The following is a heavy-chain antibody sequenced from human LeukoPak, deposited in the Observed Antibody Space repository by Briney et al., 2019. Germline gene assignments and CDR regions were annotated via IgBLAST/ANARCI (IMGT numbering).Heavy chain of an antibody. J-gene: IGHJ3*02. D-gene: IGHD3-3*01. V-gene: IGHV3-30*02. Sequence: PGGSLRLSCAASGFTFSSYGMHWVRQAPGKGLEWVAFIRYDGSNKCYADSVKGRFTISRDNSKNTLYLQMNSLRAEDTVVYYCAKDRITIFGVVLNPHAFDIWGQGTMVTVSS. CDR1: GFTFSSYG. CDR2: IRYDGSNK. CDR3: AKDRITIFGVVLNPHAFDI.